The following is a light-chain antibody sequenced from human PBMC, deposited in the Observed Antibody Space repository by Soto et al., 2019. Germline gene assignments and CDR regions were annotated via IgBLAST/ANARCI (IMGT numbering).Light chain of an antibody. CDR1: QSVRSNY. Sequence: EIVLTQSPGTLSLSPGERATLSCRASQSVRSNYLAWYQQKPGQAPRFLIYDASSRATGIPDRFSGSGSGTDFTLTISRLEPEDFAVYYCQQYGSSPLTYGGGTNVDIK. CDR3: QQYGSSPLT. V-gene: IGKV3-20*01. J-gene: IGKJ4*01. CDR2: DAS.